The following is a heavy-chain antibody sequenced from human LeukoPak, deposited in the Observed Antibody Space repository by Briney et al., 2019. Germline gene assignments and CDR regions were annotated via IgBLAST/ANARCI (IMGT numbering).Heavy chain of an antibody. J-gene: IGHJ5*02. V-gene: IGHV4-38-2*02. CDR2: IYHSGGT. Sequence: SETLSLTCSVSGYSISSGYYWGWIRQPPGKGLEWIGSIYHSGGTYYNPSLKSRVTISVDTSKNQFSLKLSSVTAADTAVYYCARPVAGTMGWFDPWGQGTLVTVSS. CDR1: GYSISSGYY. D-gene: IGHD6-19*01. CDR3: ARPVAGTMGWFDP.